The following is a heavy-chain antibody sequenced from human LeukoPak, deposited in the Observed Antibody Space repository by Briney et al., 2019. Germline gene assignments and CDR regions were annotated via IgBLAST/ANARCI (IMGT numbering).Heavy chain of an antibody. CDR3: ARAATQVFDY. CDR1: GFSFSSYA. J-gene: IGHJ4*02. CDR2: ISYDGSNK. V-gene: IGHV3-30*04. Sequence: AGGSLRLCCAASGFSFSSYAMHWVRQAPGKGLEWVAVISYDGSNKYYADSVKGRFTISRDNSKNTLYLQMNSLRAEDTAVYYCARAATQVFDYWGQGTLVTVSS.